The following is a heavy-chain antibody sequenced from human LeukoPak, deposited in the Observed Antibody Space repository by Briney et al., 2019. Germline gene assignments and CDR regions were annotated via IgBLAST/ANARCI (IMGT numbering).Heavy chain of an antibody. V-gene: IGHV1-2*02. CDR1: GYTFTGYH. D-gene: IGHD3-3*01. CDR2: INPNTGDT. J-gene: IGHJ6*02. Sequence: GASVKVSCKASGYTFTGYHMHWVRQAPGQGLEWMGWINPNTGDTNYAQKFQGRVTMTRDTSISAAYMELSWLRSDDTAVYYCARHRGSGYYEGGSGYYYYGMDVWGQGTTVTVSS. CDR3: ARHRGSGYYEGGSGYYYYGMDV.